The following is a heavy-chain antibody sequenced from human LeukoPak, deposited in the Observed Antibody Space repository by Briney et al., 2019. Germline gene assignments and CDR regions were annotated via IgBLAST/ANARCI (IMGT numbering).Heavy chain of an antibody. CDR1: GYTFTGYY. CDR3: ARADYDFVWESYDY. V-gene: IGHV1-2*02. J-gene: IGHJ4*02. CDR2: MNPNSGGT. Sequence: ASVKLSCKASGYTFTGYYMNWVRQSPGQGLGWRGWMNPNSGGTNYAQKFQGRVTMTRDTSISTAYMELSRLRSDDTAVYYCARADYDFVWESYDYWGQGTLVTVSS. D-gene: IGHD3-16*01.